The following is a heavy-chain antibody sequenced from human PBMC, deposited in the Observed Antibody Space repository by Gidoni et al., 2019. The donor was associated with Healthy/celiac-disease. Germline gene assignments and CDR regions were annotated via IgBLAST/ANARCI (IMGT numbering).Heavy chain of an antibody. CDR1: GGSISSGGYS. J-gene: IGHJ5*02. CDR2: IYHSVSP. Sequence: QLQLQESGSGLVKPSQTLSLTCAVSGGSISSGGYSWSWIRQPPGKGLEWIGYIYHSVSPYYNPSLKSRVTISVDRSKNQFSLKLSSVTAADTAVYYCARGGIVGATFWFDPWGQGTLVTVSS. V-gene: IGHV4-30-2*01. D-gene: IGHD1-26*01. CDR3: ARGGIVGATFWFDP.